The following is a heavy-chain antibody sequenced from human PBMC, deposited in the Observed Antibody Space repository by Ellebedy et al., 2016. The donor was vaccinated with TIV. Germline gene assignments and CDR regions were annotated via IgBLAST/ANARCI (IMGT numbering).Heavy chain of an antibody. D-gene: IGHD3-22*01. Sequence: GGSLRLXXAASGFSFSGSWMAWLRQTPGTGLEWLAVINPDGSGQFSLDSVKGRFTVSRDNSKNSLYLQMNSLRAEDTAVYYCARGLKVDYDNNGYYFDSWGQGSLVTVSS. CDR3: ARGLKVDYDNNGYYFDS. CDR2: INPDGSGQ. CDR1: GFSFSGSW. J-gene: IGHJ4*02. V-gene: IGHV3-7*01.